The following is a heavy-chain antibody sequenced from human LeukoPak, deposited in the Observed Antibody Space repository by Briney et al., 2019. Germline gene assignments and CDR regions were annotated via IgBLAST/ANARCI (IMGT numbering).Heavy chain of an antibody. V-gene: IGHV1-46*01. D-gene: IGHD3-22*01. J-gene: IGHJ6*02. CDR1: GYTFTSYY. CDR2: INPSGGST. Sequence: GASVKVSCTASGYTFTSYYMHWVRQAPGQGLEWMGIINPSGGSTSYAQKFQGRVTMTRDTSTSTVYMELSSLRSEDTAVYYCASVGKSPPGITMTLRDYYGMDVWGQGTTVTVSS. CDR3: ASVGKSPPGITMTLRDYYGMDV.